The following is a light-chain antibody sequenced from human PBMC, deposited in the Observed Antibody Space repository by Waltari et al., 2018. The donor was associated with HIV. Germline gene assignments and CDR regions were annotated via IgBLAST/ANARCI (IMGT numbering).Light chain of an antibody. J-gene: IGLJ3*02. CDR3: QTWGSGIRV. CDR1: SGHNTYA. Sequence: QLVLTQSPSASASLGASVKLTCPLRSGHNTYALAWHQQQPEKGPRYLMRLNSDGSHSKGDGIPARFSGSSSGSERYLIISSLQSEDEADYYCQTWGSGIRVFGGGTKLTVL. CDR2: LNSDGSH. V-gene: IGLV4-69*01.